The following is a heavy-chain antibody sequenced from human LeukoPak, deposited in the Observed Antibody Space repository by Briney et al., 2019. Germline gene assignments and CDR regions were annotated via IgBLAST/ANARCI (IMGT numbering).Heavy chain of an antibody. CDR1: GFTFSSYA. Sequence: GGSLRLSCAASGFTFSSYAMHWVRQAPGKGLEYVSAISSNGGSTYYANSVKGRFTISRDNSKNTLSLQMNSLRAVDTAVYYCARTTKEFDILTGYYFDYWSQGTLVTVSS. V-gene: IGHV3-64*01. CDR3: ARTTKEFDILTGYYFDY. CDR2: ISSNGGST. J-gene: IGHJ4*02. D-gene: IGHD3-9*01.